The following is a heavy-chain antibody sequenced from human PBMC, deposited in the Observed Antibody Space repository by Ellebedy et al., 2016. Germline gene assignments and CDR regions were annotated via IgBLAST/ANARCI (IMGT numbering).Heavy chain of an antibody. J-gene: IGHJ5*02. D-gene: IGHD4-23*01. Sequence: SETLSLTXTVSGVSITNNYWSWIRQPPGKGLEWIAYIYYTGNTEYNPSLKSRVTISVDTSKNQFSLKLNSVTAADTAVYYCASYDYDGNSPFDPWGQGTLVTVSS. V-gene: IGHV4-59*01. CDR3: ASYDYDGNSPFDP. CDR2: IYYTGNT. CDR1: GVSITNNY.